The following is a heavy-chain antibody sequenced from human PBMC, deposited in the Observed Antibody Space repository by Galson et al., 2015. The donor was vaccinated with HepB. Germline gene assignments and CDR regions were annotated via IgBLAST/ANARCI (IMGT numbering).Heavy chain of an antibody. Sequence: SLRLSCAASGFTFSSYGMHWVRQAPGKGLEWVAVISYDGSNKYYADSVKGRFTISRDNSKNTLYLQMNSLRAEDTAVYYCAKDNFEAPDFPGPYYYYGMDVWGQGTTVTVSS. D-gene: IGHD3-3*01. J-gene: IGHJ6*02. V-gene: IGHV3-30*18. CDR1: GFTFSSYG. CDR3: AKDNFEAPDFPGPYYYYGMDV. CDR2: ISYDGSNK.